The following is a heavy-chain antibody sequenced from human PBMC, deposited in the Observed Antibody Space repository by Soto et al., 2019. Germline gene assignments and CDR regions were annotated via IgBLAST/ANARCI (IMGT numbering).Heavy chain of an antibody. CDR1: GFTFSSYG. Sequence: PGGSLRLSCAASGFTFSSYGMHWVRQAPGKGLEWVAVISYDGSNKYYADSVKGRFTISRDNSKNTLYLQMNSLRAEDTAVYYCAKDRWLTTLDYWGQGTLVTVSS. CDR3: AKDRWLTTLDY. D-gene: IGHD5-12*01. J-gene: IGHJ4*02. V-gene: IGHV3-30*18. CDR2: ISYDGSNK.